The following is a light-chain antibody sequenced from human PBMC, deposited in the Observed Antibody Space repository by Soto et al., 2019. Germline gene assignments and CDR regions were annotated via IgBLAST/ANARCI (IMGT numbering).Light chain of an antibody. J-gene: IGLJ2*01. CDR2: RNN. V-gene: IGLV1-47*01. CDR3: TVWDDSLRGGL. CDR1: SSNIESNY. Sequence: QSVLTQPPSASGTPGQRITISCSGSSSNIESNYVYWYQQLPGTAPRLLIYRNNQRPSEVPDRFSGSKSGTSASLAISALRSGDEADYYCTVWDDSLRGGLFGGGTKLTVL.